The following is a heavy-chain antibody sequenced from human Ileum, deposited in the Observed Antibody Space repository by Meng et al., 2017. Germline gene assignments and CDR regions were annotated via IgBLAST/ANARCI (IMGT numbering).Heavy chain of an antibody. CDR3: ARGGTAYFDY. CDR2: IYDSGST. Sequence: AQLQESGPGLVKPAQTLSLTCTVSGGSISSGGYYWSWIRQHPGKGLEWIGYIYDSGSTYYNPSLKSRIAISGDTSKNQFSLNLSSVTAADTAVYYCARGGTAYFDYWGQGTLVTVSS. J-gene: IGHJ4*02. D-gene: IGHD1-1*01. V-gene: IGHV4-31*03. CDR1: GGSISSGGYY.